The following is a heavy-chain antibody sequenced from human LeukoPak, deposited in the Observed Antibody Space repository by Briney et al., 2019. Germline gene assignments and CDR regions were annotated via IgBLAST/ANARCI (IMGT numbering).Heavy chain of an antibody. Sequence: ASVKVSCKASGYTFTGYYLHWVRQAPGQGLEWMGQINPNSGGPNYAQNFQGRVTMTRDTSISTAYMELSRLRSDDTAVYYCARESLTTVTPEGAFDVWGQGTLVTVSS. V-gene: IGHV1-2*06. J-gene: IGHJ3*01. CDR1: GYTFTGYY. D-gene: IGHD4-17*01. CDR2: INPNSGGP. CDR3: ARESLTTVTPEGAFDV.